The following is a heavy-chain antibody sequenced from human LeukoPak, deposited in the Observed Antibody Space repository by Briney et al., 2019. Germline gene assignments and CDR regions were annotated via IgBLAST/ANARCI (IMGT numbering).Heavy chain of an antibody. J-gene: IGHJ4*02. Sequence: PSETLSLTCTVSGASIRNYCWIWIRQPPGKGMEWDGRMYTSDNTNYKPSLKSRVTMSVDTSKQQFCLKLSSVTAAYTAVYYCARVRGITSMVYFDYWGQGTLVTVSS. CDR1: GASIRNYC. V-gene: IGHV4-4*07. CDR3: ARVRGITSMVYFDY. D-gene: IGHD5-18*01. CDR2: MYTSDNT.